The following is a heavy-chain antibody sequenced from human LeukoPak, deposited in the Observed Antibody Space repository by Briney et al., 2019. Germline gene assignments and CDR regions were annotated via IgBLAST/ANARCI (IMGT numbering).Heavy chain of an antibody. CDR2: IWYDGNNK. J-gene: IGHJ6*02. CDR3: ARDGDARARYYYNYGMDV. CDR1: GFTFSTYG. D-gene: IGHD3-3*01. Sequence: GGSLRLSCAASGFTFSTYGMHWVRQAPGKGLEWVALIWYDGNNKYYADSVKGRFTISRDNSKNTLYLQMNSLRAEDTAVYYCARDGDARARYYYNYGMDVWGQGTTVTGSS. V-gene: IGHV3-33*01.